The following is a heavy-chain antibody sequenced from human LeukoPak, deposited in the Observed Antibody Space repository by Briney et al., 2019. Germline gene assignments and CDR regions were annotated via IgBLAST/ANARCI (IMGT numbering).Heavy chain of an antibody. D-gene: IGHD3-10*01. V-gene: IGHV4-4*07. CDR1: RGAISSYF. CDR2: IYTSETI. J-gene: IGHJ5*02. CDR3: ARDSGTMGEVKFFT. Sequence: SETLSLTCAVSRGAISSYFWSWIGHPAPTALEWIGRIYTSETITYNRSLKSRVTLSVDTSKNQFPLKLSSVTAADTAVYYCARDSGTMGEVKFFTCGQGSLFTVSS.